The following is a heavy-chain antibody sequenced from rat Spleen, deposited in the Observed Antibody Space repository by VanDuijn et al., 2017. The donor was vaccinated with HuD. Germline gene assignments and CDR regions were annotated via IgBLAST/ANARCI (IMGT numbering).Heavy chain of an antibody. J-gene: IGHJ1*01. CDR3: ARQRNNYGWYFDF. CDR2: ISPSGGTT. D-gene: IGHD1-5*01. Sequence: EVQLVESGGDLVQPGRSLKLSCAASGFTFSNYGIHWIRQAPTKGLEWVASISPSGGTTYYRDSVKGRFTISRDNAKSSLYLQMDSLRSEDTSTYYCARQRNNYGWYFDFWGPGTMVTVSS. V-gene: IGHV5-19*01. CDR1: GFTFSNYG.